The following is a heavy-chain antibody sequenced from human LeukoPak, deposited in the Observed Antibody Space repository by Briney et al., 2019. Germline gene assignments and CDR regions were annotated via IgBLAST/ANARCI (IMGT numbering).Heavy chain of an antibody. CDR1: GYTFSSYG. V-gene: IGHV1-18*01. CDR3: ARGSMGYYDYYGMDV. D-gene: IGHD2-21*01. Sequence: ASVKVSCKASGYTFSSYGISWLRQAPGQGLEWIGWISTYNGNTKYAQNLQGRVTMTTDTSTSTAYMELRSLRSDDTVVYYCARGSMGYYDYYGMDVWGQGTTVTVSS. J-gene: IGHJ6*02. CDR2: ISTYNGNT.